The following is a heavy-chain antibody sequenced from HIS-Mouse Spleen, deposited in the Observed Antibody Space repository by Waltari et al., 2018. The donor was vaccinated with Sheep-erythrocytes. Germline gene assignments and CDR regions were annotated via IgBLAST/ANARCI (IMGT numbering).Heavy chain of an antibody. J-gene: IGHJ3*02. CDR1: GYTFTSYG. CDR3: ARFYGDFTRAFDI. D-gene: IGHD4-17*01. V-gene: IGHV1-18*01. Sequence: QVQLVQSGAEVKKPGASVKVSCKASGYTFTSYGISWVRQAPGQGLEWIGWIRVTMTTDTSTSTAYMELRSLRSDDTAVYYCARFYGDFTRAFDIWGQGTMVTVSS.